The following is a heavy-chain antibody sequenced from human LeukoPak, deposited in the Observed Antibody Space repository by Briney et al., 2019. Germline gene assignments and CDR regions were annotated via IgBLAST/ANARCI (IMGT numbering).Heavy chain of an antibody. Sequence: ASVKVSCKVSGYTLTELSMHWVRQAPGKGLEWMGGFDPEDGETIYAQKLQGRVTMTTDTSTSTAYMELRSLRSDDTAVYYCARDSPYYDILTGYPYYFDYWGQGTLVTVSS. CDR3: ARDSPYYDILTGYPYYFDY. V-gene: IGHV1-24*01. J-gene: IGHJ4*02. CDR1: GYTLTELS. D-gene: IGHD3-9*01. CDR2: FDPEDGET.